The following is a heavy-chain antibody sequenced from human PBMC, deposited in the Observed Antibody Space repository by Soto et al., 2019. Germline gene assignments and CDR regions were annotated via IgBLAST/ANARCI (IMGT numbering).Heavy chain of an antibody. Sequence: GASVKVSCKASGGTFSSYAISWVRQAPGQGLEWMGGIIPICGTTSTAQKFQGRVTMTRDRSISTVYMELTRLRSEDTAVYFCERGHSTDCYNGVCSFFYNHEMDVWGQGTTVTVSS. J-gene: IGHJ6*02. CDR2: IIPICGTT. CDR1: GGTFSSYA. CDR3: ERGHSTDCYNGVCSFFYNHEMDV. V-gene: IGHV1-69*05. D-gene: IGHD2-8*01.